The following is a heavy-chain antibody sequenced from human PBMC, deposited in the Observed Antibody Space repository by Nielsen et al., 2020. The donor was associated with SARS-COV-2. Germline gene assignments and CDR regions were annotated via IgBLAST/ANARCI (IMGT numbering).Heavy chain of an antibody. Sequence: SVNVSCMACGYTFTSYGSSWVGLAPGQGLAWMGWISAYNGNINYVQKLQGRVTMPTDTSTNTAYIELRSLRSHDTAVYYCARDQGITIFGVVISGNWFDPWGQGTLVTVSS. D-gene: IGHD3-3*01. J-gene: IGHJ5*02. CDR2: ISAYNGNI. V-gene: IGHV1-18*01. CDR1: GYTFTSYG. CDR3: ARDQGITIFGVVISGNWFDP.